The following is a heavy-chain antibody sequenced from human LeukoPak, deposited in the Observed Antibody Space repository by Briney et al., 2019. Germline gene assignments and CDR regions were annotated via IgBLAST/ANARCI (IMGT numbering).Heavy chain of an antibody. CDR1: GFTFGSFA. Sequence: GGSLRLSCEASGFTFGSFAMYWVRQAPGKGLEWVAGIFGSGGSPHYADSVKGRFTISRDNSKNTVYLQINSLRAEDTAVYYCGKTTAGYSSGQKPAWPVDYWGQGTLVTVSS. V-gene: IGHV3-23*01. J-gene: IGHJ4*02. D-gene: IGHD5-18*01. CDR2: IFGSGGSP. CDR3: GKTTAGYSSGQKPAWPVDY.